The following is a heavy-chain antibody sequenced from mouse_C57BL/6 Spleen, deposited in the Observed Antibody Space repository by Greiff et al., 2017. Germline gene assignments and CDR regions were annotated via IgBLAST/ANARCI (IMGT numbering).Heavy chain of an antibody. CDR2: IYPGNGDT. V-gene: IGHV1-82*01. J-gene: IGHJ4*01. D-gene: IGHD2-1*01. CDR1: GYAFSRSW. Sequence: QVQLKESGPELVKPGASVKISCKASGYAFSRSWMNWVKQRPGKGLEWIGRIYPGNGDTNYTGTFKGKATLTADKSSSTAYMQLSSLTSEDSAVYFCARAWYDYYAMDYWGQGTSVTVA. CDR3: ARAWYDYYAMDY.